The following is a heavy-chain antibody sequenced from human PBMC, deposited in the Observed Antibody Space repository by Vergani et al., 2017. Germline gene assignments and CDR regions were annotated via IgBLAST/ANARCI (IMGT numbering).Heavy chain of an antibody. J-gene: IGHJ2*01. CDR1: GYSISSGYY. V-gene: IGHV4-38-2*01. CDR3: ARYGDWSFDL. D-gene: IGHD3-10*01. CDR2: IYHSGST. Sequence: QVQLQESGPGLVKPSETLSLTCAVSGYSISSGYYWGWIRQPPGKGLGWIGNIYHSGSTYYNPSLKSRVTISRDTSKNQFSLKLSSVTATDTAVYYCARYGDWSFDLWGRGTLVTVSS.